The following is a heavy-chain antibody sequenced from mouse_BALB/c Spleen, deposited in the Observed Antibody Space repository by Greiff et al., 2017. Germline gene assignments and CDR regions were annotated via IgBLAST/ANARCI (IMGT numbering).Heavy chain of an antibody. CDR1: GFTFSDYY. CDR3: ARDSRMITTPLNVMDY. CDR2: IRNKANGYTT. Sequence: DVQLVESGGGLVQPGGSLRLSCATSGFTFSDYYMSWVRQPPGKALEWLGFIRNKANGYTTEYSASVKGRFTISRDNSQSILYLQMNTLRVEDSATYYCARDSRMITTPLNVMDYWGQGTSVTVSS. D-gene: IGHD2-4*01. J-gene: IGHJ4*01. V-gene: IGHV7-3*02.